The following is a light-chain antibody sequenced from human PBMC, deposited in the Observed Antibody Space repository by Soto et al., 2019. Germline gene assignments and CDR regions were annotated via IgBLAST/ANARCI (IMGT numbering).Light chain of an antibody. CDR1: QNINRW. J-gene: IGKJ2*01. Sequence: DLQMTQSLSTLSASVGDRVTITCRASQNINRWLAWYQQKPGKAPKLLIKKASTLQTGVPSRFSGSGSGTDFTLTISSLQPGDFATYFCQQYATSPYTFGQGTKLDIK. V-gene: IGKV1-5*03. CDR2: KAS. CDR3: QQYATSPYT.